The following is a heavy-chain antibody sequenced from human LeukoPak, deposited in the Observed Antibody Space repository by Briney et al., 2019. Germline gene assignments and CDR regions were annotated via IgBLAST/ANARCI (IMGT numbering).Heavy chain of an antibody. CDR3: ARDDGDYYYYYYMDV. CDR1: GYTFTSYA. V-gene: IGHV1-3*02. Sequence: ASVKVSCKASGYTFTSYAMHWVRQAPGQRLEWMGWSNAGNGNTKYSQEFQGRVTITRDTSASTAYMELSSLRSEDMAVYYCARDDGDYYYYYYMDVWGKGTTVTISS. CDR2: SNAGNGNT. J-gene: IGHJ6*03.